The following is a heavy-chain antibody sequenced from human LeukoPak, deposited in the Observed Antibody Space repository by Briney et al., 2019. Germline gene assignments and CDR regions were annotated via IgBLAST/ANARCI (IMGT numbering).Heavy chain of an antibody. V-gene: IGHV3-33*01. CDR2: IWYDGSNK. D-gene: IGHD4-11*01. CDR1: GFTFSSYG. J-gene: IGHJ5*02. CDR3: ARETTVTTRGFDP. Sequence: GGSLRLSCAASGFTFSSYGMHWVRQAPGKGLEWVAVIWYDGSNKYYADSVKGRFTISRDNSKNTLYLQMNSLRAEDTAVYYCARETTVTTRGFDPWGQGTLVTVSS.